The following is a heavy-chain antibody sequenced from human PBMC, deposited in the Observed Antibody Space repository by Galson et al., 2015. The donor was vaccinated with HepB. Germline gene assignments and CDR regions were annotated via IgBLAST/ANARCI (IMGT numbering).Heavy chain of an antibody. D-gene: IGHD3-22*01. CDR2: ISSSSSYI. Sequence: SLRLSCAASGFTFSSYAMSWVRQAPGKGLEWVSSISSSSSYIYYADSVKGRFTISRDNAKNSLYLQMNSLRAEDTAVYYCARGGPIVVINDAFDIWGQGTMVTVSS. J-gene: IGHJ3*02. V-gene: IGHV3-21*01. CDR3: ARGGPIVVINDAFDI. CDR1: GFTFSSYA.